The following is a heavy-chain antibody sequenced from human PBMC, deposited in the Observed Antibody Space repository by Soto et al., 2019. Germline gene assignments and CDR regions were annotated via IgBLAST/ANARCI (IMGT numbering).Heavy chain of an antibody. CDR1: GGSFGTSY. CDR2: INHNGDS. J-gene: IGHJ3*02. V-gene: IGHV4-34*01. CDR3: ARVTRFPDALDI. Sequence: QVHLQQWGAGLLKPSETLSLTCGVYGGSFGTSYWAWIRQSPEKGLEWIGEINHNGDSNYNTSLKMRVTISLDMSESQFSRKLTPVAAADTAIDYCARVTRFPDALDIWGQGTPVIVSS.